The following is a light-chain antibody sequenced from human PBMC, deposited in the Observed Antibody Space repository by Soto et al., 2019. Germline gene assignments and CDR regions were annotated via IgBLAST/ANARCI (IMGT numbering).Light chain of an antibody. V-gene: IGKV1-9*01. J-gene: IGKJ4*01. CDR2: GAS. CDR1: QGISSY. CDR3: QQLNSYPLT. Sequence: IHFTQSPSSLSASVGDRVTITCRASQGISSYLAWYQQKPGKAPKLLIYGASTLQGGVPSRFSGSRSGTDFTLTIGSLQPEDFATYYCQQLNSYPLTFGGGTKVDIK.